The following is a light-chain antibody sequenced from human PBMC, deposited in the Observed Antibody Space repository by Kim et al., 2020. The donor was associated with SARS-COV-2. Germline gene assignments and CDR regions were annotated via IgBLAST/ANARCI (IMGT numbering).Light chain of an antibody. V-gene: IGLV3-21*04. CDR3: QVWDSSSDHRVV. J-gene: IGLJ2*01. CDR2: YDS. CDR1: SIGSKS. Sequence: PGKKASVSCGGKSIGSKSVHWYQQKSGQAPVLVIYYDSDRPSGIPERFSGSNSGNTAPLTISRVEAGDEADYYCQVWDSSSDHRVVFGGGTQLTVL.